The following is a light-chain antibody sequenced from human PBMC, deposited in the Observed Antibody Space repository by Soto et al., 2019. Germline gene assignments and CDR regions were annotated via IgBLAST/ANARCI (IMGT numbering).Light chain of an antibody. CDR1: NIGSKS. V-gene: IGLV3-21*04. Sequence: SYELTQPPSVSVAPGKTARITCGGNNIGSKSVHGYQQKPGQAPVLVIYYDSDRPSGIPERFSGSNSGNTATLTISRVEAGDEADYYCQVWDSSSDHLYVFGTGTKVTVL. CDR2: YDS. CDR3: QVWDSSSDHLYV. J-gene: IGLJ1*01.